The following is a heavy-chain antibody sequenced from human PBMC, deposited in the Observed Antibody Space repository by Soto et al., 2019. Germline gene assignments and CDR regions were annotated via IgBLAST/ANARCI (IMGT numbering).Heavy chain of an antibody. Sequence: SETLSLTCTVSGGSISSYYWSWIRQPPGKGLVLFVYIYYSGSTNYNPSLKSRVTISVDTSKNQFSLKLSSVTAADTAVYYCARHIGGATAAIPVAFDYWGQETLVTVSS. CDR2: IYYSGST. CDR3: ARHIGGATAAIPVAFDY. J-gene: IGHJ4*02. D-gene: IGHD2-2*02. CDR1: GGSISSYY. V-gene: IGHV4-59*08.